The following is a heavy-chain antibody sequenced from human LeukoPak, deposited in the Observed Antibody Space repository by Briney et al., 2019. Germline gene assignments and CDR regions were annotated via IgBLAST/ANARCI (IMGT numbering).Heavy chain of an antibody. CDR2: MSYDGSNK. CDR1: GFTFSSYG. V-gene: IGHV3-30*18. Sequence: GGSLRLSCAASGFTFSSYGMHWVRQAPGKGLEWVAVMSYDGSNKYYADSVKGRFTISRDNSKNTLYRQMNSLRAEDTAVYYCAKDYPLCSGGSCYSGFDYWGQGTLVTVSS. CDR3: AKDYPLCSGGSCYSGFDY. D-gene: IGHD2-15*01. J-gene: IGHJ4*02.